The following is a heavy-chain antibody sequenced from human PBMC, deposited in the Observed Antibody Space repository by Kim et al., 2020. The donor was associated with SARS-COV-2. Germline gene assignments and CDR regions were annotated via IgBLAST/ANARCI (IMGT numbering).Heavy chain of an antibody. D-gene: IGHD6-13*01. Sequence: SETLSLTCAVSGGSISSSNWWSWVRQPPGKGLEWIGEIYHSGSTNYNPSLKSRVTISVDKSKNQFSLKLSSVTAADTAVYYCARDLGGVAAAGTTFDYWGQGTLVTVSS. CDR2: IYHSGST. CDR1: GGSISSSNW. V-gene: IGHV4-4*02. J-gene: IGHJ4*02. CDR3: ARDLGGVAAAGTTFDY.